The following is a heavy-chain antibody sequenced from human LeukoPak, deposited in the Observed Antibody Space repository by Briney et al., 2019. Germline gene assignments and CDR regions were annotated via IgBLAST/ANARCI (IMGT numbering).Heavy chain of an antibody. D-gene: IGHD3-22*01. CDR2: ISYDGSNK. V-gene: IGHV3-30*03. CDR3: ARDHTERNYYDSSLADAFDI. Sequence: GRSLRLSCAASGFTFSSYGMHWVRQAPGKGLEWVAVISYDGSNKYYADSVKGRFTISRDNSKNTLYLQMNSLRAEDTAVYYCARDHTERNYYDSSLADAFDIWGQGTMVTVSS. J-gene: IGHJ3*02. CDR1: GFTFSSYG.